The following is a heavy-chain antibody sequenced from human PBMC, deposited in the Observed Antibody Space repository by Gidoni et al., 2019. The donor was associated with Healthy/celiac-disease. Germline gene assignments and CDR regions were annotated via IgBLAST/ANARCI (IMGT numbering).Heavy chain of an antibody. J-gene: IGHJ4*02. Sequence: QVQLVESGGGVVQPGRSRRLSCAASGFPFSSYGMHWGRQAPGKGLEWVAVIWYDGSNKYYADSVKGRFTISRDNSKNTLYLQMNSLRAEDTAVYYCAREKPGYCSGGSCPFDYWGQGTLVTVS. CDR1: GFPFSSYG. D-gene: IGHD2-15*01. CDR2: IWYDGSNK. V-gene: IGHV3-33*01. CDR3: AREKPGYCSGGSCPFDY.